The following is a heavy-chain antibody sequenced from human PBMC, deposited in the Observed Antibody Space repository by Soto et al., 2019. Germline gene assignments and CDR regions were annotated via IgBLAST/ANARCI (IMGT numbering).Heavy chain of an antibody. V-gene: IGHV1-69*02. CDR1: GGTLNSYT. J-gene: IGHJ6*03. CDR3: ARPRLGYSGYDLNYYYYYYMDV. D-gene: IGHD5-12*01. CDR2: IIPILGIA. Sequence: SVKVSLKASGGTLNSYTINWVRQAPGKGLEWMGRIIPILGIANYAQKFQGRVTITADKSTSTAYMELSSLRSEDTAVYYCARPRLGYSGYDLNYYYYYYMDVWGKGTTVTVSS.